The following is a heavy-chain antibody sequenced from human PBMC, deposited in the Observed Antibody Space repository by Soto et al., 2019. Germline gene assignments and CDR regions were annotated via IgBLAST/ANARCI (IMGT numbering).Heavy chain of an antibody. CDR2: ISGSGGST. D-gene: IGHD3-16*01. CDR1: GFTFSSYA. CDR3: ANAPIKGGWFDP. J-gene: IGHJ5*02. V-gene: IGHV3-23*01. Sequence: GGSLRLSCAASGFTFSSYAMSWVRQAPGKGLEWVSAISGSGGSTYYADSVKGRFTISRDNSKNTLYLQMNSLRAEDTAVYYCANAPIKGGWFDPWGQGTPVTVSS.